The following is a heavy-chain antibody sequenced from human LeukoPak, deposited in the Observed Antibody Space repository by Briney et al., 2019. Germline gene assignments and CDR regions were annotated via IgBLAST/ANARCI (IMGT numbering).Heavy chain of an antibody. CDR3: ARATTADGDFDY. CDR1: GGSISSSSYF. D-gene: IGHD5-12*01. Sequence: SETLSLTCTVSGGSISSSSYFWGWIRQPPGKGLEWIGNINYSGTTYYNPSLKTRVTISVDTSKTQFSLTLSSMTAADTAVYYCARATTADGDFDYWGQGTLVTVSS. V-gene: IGHV4-39*01. J-gene: IGHJ4*02. CDR2: INYSGTT.